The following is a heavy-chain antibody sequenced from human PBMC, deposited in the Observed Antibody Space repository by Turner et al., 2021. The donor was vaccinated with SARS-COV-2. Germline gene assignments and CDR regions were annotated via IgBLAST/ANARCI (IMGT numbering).Heavy chain of an antibody. J-gene: IGHJ6*02. CDR3: AREDDFWNGYHHYGMDV. CDR1: GFTCSSYS. D-gene: IGHD3-3*01. V-gene: IGHV3-21*01. CDR2: ISSTSSYI. Sequence: EVQLVESGGGLVKPGGSLRLPCAASGFTCSSYSMNWGRQAPGKGIGLVSSISSTSSYIYYADSVKGRFTITRDNAKNTLYLQMNSLRAEDTAVYYCAREDDFWNGYHHYGMDVWGQGTTVTVSS.